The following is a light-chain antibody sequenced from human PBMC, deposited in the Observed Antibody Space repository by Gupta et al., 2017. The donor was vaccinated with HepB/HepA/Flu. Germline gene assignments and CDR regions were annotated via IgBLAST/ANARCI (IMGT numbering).Light chain of an antibody. CDR1: SGSIASNY. CDR3: QSYDSTNVV. Sequence: MPTQPHSVPPSPGGTVAISFTRRSGSIASNYVQWYQQRPGSAPTTVIYEDNQRPSGVPDRFSGSIYSSSNSASLTVSGLMTEDEDDYYCQSYDSTNVVFGGGTKLTVL. V-gene: IGLV6-57*03. CDR2: EDN. J-gene: IGLJ2*01.